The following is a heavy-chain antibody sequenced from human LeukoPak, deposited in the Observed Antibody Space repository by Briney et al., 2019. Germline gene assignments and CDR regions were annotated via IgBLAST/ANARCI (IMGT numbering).Heavy chain of an antibody. CDR2: IHHSGST. D-gene: IGHD3-9*01. J-gene: IGHJ4*02. CDR1: GGSLSGYY. CDR3: ARSGRYFETQ. Sequence: SETLSLTCAVYGGSLSGYYWSWIRQPRGKGLEWIGEIHHSGSTNYNASFKSRVTISVDTSKNQFSLKLSSVTAADTAVYYCARSGRYFETQWGQGTLVTVSS. V-gene: IGHV4-34*01.